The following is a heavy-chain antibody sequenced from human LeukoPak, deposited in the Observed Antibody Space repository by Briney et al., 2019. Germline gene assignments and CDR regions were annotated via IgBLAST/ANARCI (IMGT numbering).Heavy chain of an antibody. J-gene: IGHJ4*02. CDR3: ARQYYDSSGFFGYYFDS. Sequence: SETLSLTCTVSGVSISNYYWSWIRQPPGRGLEWIGYIHPSGSTDYNPSLKSRLTISLDTSNNQFSLTLNSVTAAHSAVYYCARQYYDSSGFFGYYFDSWGQGTLVTVSS. V-gene: IGHV4-59*08. CDR1: GVSISNYY. D-gene: IGHD3-22*01. CDR2: IHPSGST.